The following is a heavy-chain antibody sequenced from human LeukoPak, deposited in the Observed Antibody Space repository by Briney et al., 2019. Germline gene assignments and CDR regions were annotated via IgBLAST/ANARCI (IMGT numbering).Heavy chain of an antibody. D-gene: IGHD6-19*01. CDR2: ISGSGGST. CDR1: GFTFSSYA. CDR3: AKRKESSGWYFSSGAEYFQH. J-gene: IGHJ1*01. Sequence: GGSLRLSCAASGFTFSSYAMSWVRQAPGKGLEWVSAISGSGGSTYYADSVKGRFTISRDNSKNTMYLQMNSLRAEDTAVYYCAKRKESSGWYFSSGAEYFQHWGQGTLVTVSS. V-gene: IGHV3-23*01.